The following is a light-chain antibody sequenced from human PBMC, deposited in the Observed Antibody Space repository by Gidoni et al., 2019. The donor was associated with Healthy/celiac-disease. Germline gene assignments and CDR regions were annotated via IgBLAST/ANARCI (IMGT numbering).Light chain of an antibody. CDR3: QSADSSGTYVV. CDR1: ALPKQY. CDR2: KDR. V-gene: IGLV3-25*03. Sequence: SYELPQPPSLSVSPGQTARITCSGDALPKQYAYWYQPKPGQAPVLVIYKDRERPSGIPERVSGSSSGTTVTLTISGVQAEDEADYYCQSADSSGTYVVFGGGTKLTVL. J-gene: IGLJ2*01.